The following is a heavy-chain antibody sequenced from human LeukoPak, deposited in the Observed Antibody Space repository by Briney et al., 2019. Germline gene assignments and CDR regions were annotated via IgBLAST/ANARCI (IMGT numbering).Heavy chain of an antibody. CDR3: ARSDSSSRFDP. D-gene: IGHD6-13*01. V-gene: IGHV4-61*02. CDR2: IYTRGNT. CDR1: GGSVSSGNYF. Sequence: SQTLSLTCTVSGGSVSSGNYFWSWIRQPAGKGLEWIGRIYTRGNTNYDPSLKSRVTMSLGTSKNQFSLKVRSVTAADTAVYYCARSDSSSRFDPWGQGTLVTVSS. J-gene: IGHJ5*02.